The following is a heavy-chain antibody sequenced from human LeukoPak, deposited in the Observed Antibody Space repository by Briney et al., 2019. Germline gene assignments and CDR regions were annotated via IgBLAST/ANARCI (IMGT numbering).Heavy chain of an antibody. CDR1: GFTFSTYA. CDR3: ARRAGPYYFDY. V-gene: IGHV3-23*01. Sequence: GGSLRLSCAASGFTFSTYAMTWVRQAPGKGLEWVSAISGSGGSTYYVDSVKGRFTISRDDSRNTLYLQMNSLRAEDTAVYYCARRAGPYYFDYWGQGTTVTVSS. J-gene: IGHJ4*03. CDR2: ISGSGGST.